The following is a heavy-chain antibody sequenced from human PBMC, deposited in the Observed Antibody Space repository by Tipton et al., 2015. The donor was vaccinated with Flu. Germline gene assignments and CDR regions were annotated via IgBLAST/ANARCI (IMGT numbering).Heavy chain of an antibody. CDR1: GGTFSSYA. Sequence: QLVQSGAEVKKPGSSVKVSCKASGGTFSSYAISWVRQAPGQGLEWMGGIIPIFGTANYAQKFQGRVTITADESTSTAYMELSSLRSEDTAVYYCARGPAYSSGWYGGYYYYYMDVWGKGTTVTVSS. CDR3: ARGPAYSSGWYGGYYYYYMDV. D-gene: IGHD6-19*01. CDR2: IIPIFGTA. J-gene: IGHJ6*03. V-gene: IGHV1-69*01.